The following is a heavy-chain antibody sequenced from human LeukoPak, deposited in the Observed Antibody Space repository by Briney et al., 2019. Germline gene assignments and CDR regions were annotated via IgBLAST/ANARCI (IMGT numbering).Heavy chain of an antibody. CDR1: GGTFSSYA. J-gene: IGHJ6*03. D-gene: IGHD2-2*01. CDR2: IIPILGTT. CDR3: ARARAYAPTGDYYYYYMDV. V-gene: IGHV1-69*10. Sequence: ASVKVSCKASGGTFSSYAFSWVRQAPGQGLQWMGGIIPILGTTNYAQQFQGRVTMTTDTSTSTAYMELRSLRSDDTAVYYCARARAYAPTGDYYYYYMDVWGKGTTVTVSS.